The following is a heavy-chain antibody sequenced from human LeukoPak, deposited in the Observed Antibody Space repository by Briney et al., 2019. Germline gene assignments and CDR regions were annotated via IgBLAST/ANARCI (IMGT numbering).Heavy chain of an antibody. CDR1: GYTCTGYF. D-gene: IGHD6-13*01. J-gene: IGHJ4*02. V-gene: IGHV1-2*02. Sequence: GASVKVSCKASGYTCTGYFMHWVRQAPGQGLEWMEWINPNSGGTNYAQKFQGRVTMTRDTSINTAYMELSSLRSDDTAVYYCARVGGSWYLRLGSWGQGTLVTVSS. CDR3: ARVGGSWYLRLGS. CDR2: INPNSGGT.